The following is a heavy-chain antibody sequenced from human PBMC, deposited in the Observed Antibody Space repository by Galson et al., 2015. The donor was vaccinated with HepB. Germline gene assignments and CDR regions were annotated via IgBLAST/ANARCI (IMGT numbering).Heavy chain of an antibody. J-gene: IGHJ4*02. V-gene: IGHV3-48*01. D-gene: IGHD3-22*01. Sequence: SLRLSCAASGFTLTDYNMNWVRQAPGKGPEWISYTSSSGSTKFYADSVQGRFTISKDNAKNSLVLQMNSRRAEDSAVYYCTIDDRRGGDNYDRSGFFLWYFDLWGRGTVVTVSS. CDR2: TSSSGSTK. CDR1: GFTLTDYN. CDR3: TIDDRRGGDNYDRSGFFLWYFDL.